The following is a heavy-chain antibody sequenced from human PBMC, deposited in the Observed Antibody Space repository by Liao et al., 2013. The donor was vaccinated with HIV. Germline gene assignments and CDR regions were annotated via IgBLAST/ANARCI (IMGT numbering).Heavy chain of an antibody. J-gene: IGHJ3*01. Sequence: QVQLQQWGAGLLKPSETLSLTCAVSGASFSHYYWSWIRQTPGKGLEWIVSISNSGSTYYNPSLKSRVTISVDTSKNQFSLKLSSVTAADTAVYYCARYLSEAEGDAFDVWGQGTLVTVSS. CDR1: GASFSHYY. D-gene: IGHD3-16*02. CDR2: ISNSGST. V-gene: IGHV4-34*01. CDR3: ARYLSEAEGDAFDV.